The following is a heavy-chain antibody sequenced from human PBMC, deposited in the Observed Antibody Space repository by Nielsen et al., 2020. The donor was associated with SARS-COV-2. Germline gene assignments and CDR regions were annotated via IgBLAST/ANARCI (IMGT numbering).Heavy chain of an antibody. CDR1: GFRFSSYT. CDR2: ISYDGSNK. Sequence: GGSLRLSCAASGFRFSSYTIYWVRQAPGKGLEGVAIISYDGSNKHYADAVKGRFTISRDSSKNTVFLQMDSLRPEDTAKYYCARGMVQLWLGENAFDIWGQGTMVTVSS. D-gene: IGHD3-10*01. CDR3: ARGMVQLWLGENAFDI. V-gene: IGHV3-30-3*01. J-gene: IGHJ3*02.